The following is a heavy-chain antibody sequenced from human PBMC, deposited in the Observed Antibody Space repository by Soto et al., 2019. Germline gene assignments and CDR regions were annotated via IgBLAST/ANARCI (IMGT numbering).Heavy chain of an antibody. CDR1: GFTFSNYA. J-gene: IGHJ5*02. V-gene: IGHV3-23*01. CDR3: AKESRTTVAFHSTNWFDP. Sequence: GVSLRLSCAASGFTFSNYAMSWVRQAPGKGLEWVSAISSSGDSPYYADSVKGRFTVSRDNSKNTLYLQMNSLRAEDTAVYYCAKESRTTVAFHSTNWFDPWGQGTLVTVSS. CDR2: ISSSGDSP. D-gene: IGHD4-17*01.